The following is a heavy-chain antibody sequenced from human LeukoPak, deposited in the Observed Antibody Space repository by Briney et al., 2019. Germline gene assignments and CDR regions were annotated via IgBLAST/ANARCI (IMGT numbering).Heavy chain of an antibody. CDR1: GFTFSSYE. CDR3: ARIAVAGTFLS. V-gene: IGHV3-48*03. CDR2: ISSSGSTM. Sequence: PGGSLRLSCAASGFTFSSYEMNWVRQAPGKGLEWVSYISSSGSTMYYADSVKGRFTISRDNAKNSLYLQMNSLRAEDTAVYYCARIAVAGTFLSWGQGTLVTVSS. J-gene: IGHJ4*02. D-gene: IGHD6-19*01.